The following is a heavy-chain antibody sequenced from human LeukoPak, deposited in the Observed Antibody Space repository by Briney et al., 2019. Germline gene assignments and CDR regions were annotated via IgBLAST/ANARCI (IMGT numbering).Heavy chain of an antibody. CDR1: GGTFSSYA. D-gene: IGHD6-19*01. Sequence: ASVKVSCKASGGTFSSYAISWVRQAPGQGLEWMGRIIPILGIANYAQKFQGRVTITADESTSTAYMELSSLRSEDTAVYYCARYGSQTTLYKIAVAGKVWFDPWGQGTLVTVSS. CDR3: ARYGSQTTLYKIAVAGKVWFDP. J-gene: IGHJ5*02. CDR2: IIPILGIA. V-gene: IGHV1-69*04.